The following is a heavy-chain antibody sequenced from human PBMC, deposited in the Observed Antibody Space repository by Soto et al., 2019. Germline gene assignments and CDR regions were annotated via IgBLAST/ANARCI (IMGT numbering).Heavy chain of an antibody. CDR1: GDSINNRSYY. D-gene: IGHD2-21*02. CDR3: ARQRTSVVTQAYFDS. J-gene: IGHJ4*02. V-gene: IGHV4-39*01. CDR2: IYYSGST. Sequence: SETLSLTCTVTGDSINNRSYYWGWIRQPPGKGLEWIGSIYYSGSTYNNPSLKSRVSMSVDTSKNQFSLKLRSVTAADTALCYCARQRTSVVTQAYFDSWGQGSLVTVSS.